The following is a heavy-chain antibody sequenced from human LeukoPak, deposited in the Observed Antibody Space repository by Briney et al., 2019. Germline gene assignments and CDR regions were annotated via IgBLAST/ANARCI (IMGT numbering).Heavy chain of an antibody. CDR3: AKDGATRGRFEN. CDR1: GFPFNVHT. J-gene: IGHJ4*02. D-gene: IGHD1-26*01. Sequence: GGSLRLSCAASGFPFNVHTMSWVRQAPGKGLDWVASIRQDGSEIYYVDSVKGRFTISTDKPKNSLYLQMNSLRAEDTAVYYCAKDGATRGRFENWGQGTLVTVSS. CDR2: IRQDGSEI. V-gene: IGHV3-7*01.